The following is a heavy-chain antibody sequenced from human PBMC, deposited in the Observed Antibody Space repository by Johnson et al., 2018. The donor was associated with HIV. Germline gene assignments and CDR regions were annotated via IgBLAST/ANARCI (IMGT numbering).Heavy chain of an antibody. J-gene: IGHJ3*02. Sequence: QVLLLESGGGVVQTGRSMRLSCAASGFIFSTYGMHWVRQAPGRGLEWVAIISYDGNNKDYADSVKGRFTISRDNSKNTLFLQMNSLRAEDTALYYCARGLGVVVATNAFDIWGQGTMVTVSS. V-gene: IGHV3-30-3*01. CDR3: ARGLGVVVATNAFDI. D-gene: IGHD2-15*01. CDR2: ISYDGNNK. CDR1: GFIFSTYG.